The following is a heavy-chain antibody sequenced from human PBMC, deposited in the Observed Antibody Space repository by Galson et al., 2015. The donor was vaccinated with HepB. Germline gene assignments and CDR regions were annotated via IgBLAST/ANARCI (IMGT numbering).Heavy chain of an antibody. J-gene: IGHJ4*02. D-gene: IGHD3-16*01. CDR3: AKAKGGGGDY. CDR1: GFTFDDYA. CDR2: ISWNSGSI. V-gene: IGHV3-9*01. Sequence: SLRLSCAASGFTFDDYAMHWVRQAPGKGLGWVSGISWNSGSIGYADSVKGRFTISRDNAKNSLYLQMNSLRAEDTALYYCAKAKGGGGDYWGQGTLVTVSS.